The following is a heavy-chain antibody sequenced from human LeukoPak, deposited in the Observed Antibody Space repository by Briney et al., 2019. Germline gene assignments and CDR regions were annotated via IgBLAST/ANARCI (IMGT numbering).Heavy chain of an antibody. CDR2: ISYDGSNK. CDR1: GFTFSGYA. J-gene: IGHJ4*02. D-gene: IGHD3-10*01. Sequence: QPGESLRLSCATSGFTFSGYAMHWVRQAPGKGLEWVAVISYDGSNKYYADSVKGRFTISRDNSKNTLYLQMNSLRAEDTAVYYCARGRSGSYYNAQDYWGQGTLVTVSS. CDR3: ARGRSGSYYNAQDY. V-gene: IGHV3-30-3*01.